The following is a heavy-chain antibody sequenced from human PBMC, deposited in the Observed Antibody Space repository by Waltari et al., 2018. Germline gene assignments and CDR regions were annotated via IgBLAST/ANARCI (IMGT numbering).Heavy chain of an antibody. V-gene: IGHV3-23*01. Sequence: EVQLLESGGGLAQPGGSLRLSCVASGFTFSNYAMSWVRQAPGKGLEWVSGTSGTGDTTDYADSVKGRFTISRDNSKNTLYLQMSSLRAEDTAIYYCARLNWDVVKAFDYWGQGTLVTVSS. CDR2: TSGTGDTT. CDR1: GFTFSNYA. CDR3: ARLNWDVVKAFDY. D-gene: IGHD3-22*01. J-gene: IGHJ4*02.